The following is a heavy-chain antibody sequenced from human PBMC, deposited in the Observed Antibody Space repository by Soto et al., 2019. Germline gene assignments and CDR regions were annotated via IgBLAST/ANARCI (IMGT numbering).Heavy chain of an antibody. V-gene: IGHV1-18*01. CDR1: GYTFTSYG. J-gene: IGHJ6*02. CDR2: ISAYNGNT. CDR3: ARRCSSTSCSPYYYYGMDV. D-gene: IGHD2-2*01. Sequence: QVQLVQSGAEVKKPGASVKVSCKASGYTFTSYGISWVRQAPGQGLEWMGWISAYNGNTNYAQKLQGRVTMTTDTYTSTAYMELRSLRSDDTAVYYCARRCSSTSCSPYYYYGMDVWGQGTTVTVSS.